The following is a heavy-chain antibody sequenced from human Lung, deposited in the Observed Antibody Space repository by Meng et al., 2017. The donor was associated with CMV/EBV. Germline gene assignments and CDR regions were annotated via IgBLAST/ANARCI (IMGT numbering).Heavy chain of an antibody. D-gene: IGHD6-19*01. Sequence: GESXKISCAASGFTFSSDGMHWVRQAPGKGLEWVAFIRYDGSNNYYAESVKGRFTISRDNSKNTLYLQMNSLRAEDTAVYYCAKDFTQLAVAGIPYYFDYWGQGTXVTGSS. J-gene: IGHJ4*02. V-gene: IGHV3-30*02. CDR1: GFTFSSDG. CDR3: AKDFTQLAVAGIPYYFDY. CDR2: IRYDGSNN.